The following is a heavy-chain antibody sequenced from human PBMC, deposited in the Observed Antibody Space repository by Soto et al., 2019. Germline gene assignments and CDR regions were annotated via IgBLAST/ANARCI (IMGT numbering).Heavy chain of an antibody. V-gene: IGHV1-18*01. J-gene: IGHJ6*02. Sequence: QVQLLQSGPEVRKPGASVKVSCEASGYTFTTSGISWVRQLPGQGLEWMGRIRTYNGDTNSAQNFQGRVLMTADTSTGTAYMELMSLKSDDTAVYYCARQGSWPYYYYGLDVWGQGTTVTVSS. CDR3: ARQGSWPYYYYGLDV. D-gene: IGHD1-26*01. CDR1: GYTFTTSG. CDR2: IRTYNGDT.